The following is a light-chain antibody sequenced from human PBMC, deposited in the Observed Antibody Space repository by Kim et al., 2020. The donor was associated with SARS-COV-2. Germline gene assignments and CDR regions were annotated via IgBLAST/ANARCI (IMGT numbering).Light chain of an antibody. V-gene: IGKV3-20*01. Sequence: LSPGERATLSCRASQTVSSSYLAWYQQKPGQAPRLLIYGASSRATGIPDRFSGSGSGTDFTLTISRLEPEDFAMYYCQQYGRSPYTFGQGTKLEIK. CDR3: QQYGRSPYT. J-gene: IGKJ2*01. CDR2: GAS. CDR1: QTVSSSY.